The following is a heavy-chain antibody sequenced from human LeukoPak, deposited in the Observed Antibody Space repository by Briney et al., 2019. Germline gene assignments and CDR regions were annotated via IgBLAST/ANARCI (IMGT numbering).Heavy chain of an antibody. CDR2: IYYSGST. Sequence: KSSETLSLTCTVSGGSISNAYYYWGWIRQPPGKGLEWIGNIYYSGSTYHNPSLKSRVTISVDTSKNQCSLKLTSLTAADTAVYYCARRASTYYVFDSWGQGTLVTVSS. J-gene: IGHJ4*02. D-gene: IGHD3-10*02. CDR1: GGSISNAYYY. CDR3: ARRASTYYVFDS. V-gene: IGHV4-39*01.